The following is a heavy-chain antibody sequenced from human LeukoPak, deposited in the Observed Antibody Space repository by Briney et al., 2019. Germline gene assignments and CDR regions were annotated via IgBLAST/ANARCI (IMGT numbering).Heavy chain of an antibody. CDR2: ISGSGGST. CDR1: GFTFSSYA. Sequence: GGSLRLSCAASGFTFSSYAMSWVRQAPGKGLEWVSGISGSGGSTNYADSVKGRFTISRGNAKNSLYLQMSNLRAEDTAVYFCARGGGLDVWGQGATVTVSS. D-gene: IGHD3-16*01. V-gene: IGHV3-23*01. CDR3: ARGGGLDV. J-gene: IGHJ6*02.